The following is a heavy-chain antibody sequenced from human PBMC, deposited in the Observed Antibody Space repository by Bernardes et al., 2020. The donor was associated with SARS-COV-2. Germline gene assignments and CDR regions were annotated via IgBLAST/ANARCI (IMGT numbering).Heavy chain of an antibody. D-gene: IGHD2-15*01. J-gene: IGHJ3*02. Sequence: SETLSLTCTVSSGSINNHYLSWVRQPPGKGLEWIGYIYYSGSTHYNPSLKSRVTISLDTSKNQVSLRLSSVTAADTAVYYCALTSVVPWAFNIWGQGSMVTVSS. CDR3: ALTSVVPWAFNI. CDR1: SGSINNHY. V-gene: IGHV4-59*11. CDR2: IYYSGST.